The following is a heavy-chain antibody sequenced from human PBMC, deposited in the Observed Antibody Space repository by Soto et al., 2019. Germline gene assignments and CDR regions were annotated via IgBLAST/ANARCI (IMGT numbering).Heavy chain of an antibody. D-gene: IGHD3-22*01. J-gene: IGHJ6*02. Sequence: QVQLVQSGAEVKKPGSSVKVSCKASGGTFSSYAISWVRQAPGQGLEWMGGIIPIFGTANYAQKFEGRVTITADESTSTAYMELSSLSSEDTAVYYCARDPNPYYYDSSGYQSFYYYYGMDVWGQGTTVTVSS. CDR3: ARDPNPYYYDSSGYQSFYYYYGMDV. V-gene: IGHV1-69*01. CDR1: GGTFSSYA. CDR2: IIPIFGTA.